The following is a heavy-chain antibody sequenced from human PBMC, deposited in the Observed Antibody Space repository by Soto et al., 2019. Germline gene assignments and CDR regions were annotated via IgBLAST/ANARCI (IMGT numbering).Heavy chain of an antibody. CDR1: GYTFTSYG. D-gene: IGHD3-3*01. J-gene: IGHJ6*04. CDR2: ISAYNGTT. Sequence: VASVKVSCKASGYTFTSYGISWVRQAPGQGLEWMGWISAYNGTTNYAQKLQGRVTMTTDTSTSTAYMELRSLRSDDTAVYYCARDSTPGAAIFGVVIIRNYYYYGMDVWGEGTTVTVSS. V-gene: IGHV1-18*01. CDR3: ARDSTPGAAIFGVVIIRNYYYYGMDV.